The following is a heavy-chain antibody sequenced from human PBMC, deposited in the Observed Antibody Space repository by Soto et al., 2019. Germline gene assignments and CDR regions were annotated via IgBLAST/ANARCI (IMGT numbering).Heavy chain of an antibody. V-gene: IGHV3-33*08. Sequence: VQLLESGGGLVQPGGSLSLSCAASGFTFSSYTMNWVRQAPGKGLEWVAVSWFDGSRKYYADSVKGRCTISRDNSMNTLHLQMNSLRAEDTAMYYCATDLRRDPGYDLDYWGQGTLVTVSS. D-gene: IGHD5-12*01. J-gene: IGHJ4*02. CDR1: GFTFSSYT. CDR2: SWFDGSRK. CDR3: ATDLRRDPGYDLDY.